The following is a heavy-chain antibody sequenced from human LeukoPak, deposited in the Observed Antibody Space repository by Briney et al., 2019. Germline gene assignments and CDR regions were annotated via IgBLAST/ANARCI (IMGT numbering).Heavy chain of an antibody. J-gene: IGHJ4*02. CDR1: GFAFSSYW. CDR2: IMQEASED. Sequence: PGVALRLSCAASGFAFSSYWVDWVRQAPGKGLEWVADIMQEASEDHYVHSVKARFPLSRDHAKNSLSLQMHTLRAEDTAVYYCARGLSFDNTNYFDSWGQGALVTVSS. D-gene: IGHD3-9*01. CDR3: ARGLSFDNTNYFDS. V-gene: IGHV3-7*01.